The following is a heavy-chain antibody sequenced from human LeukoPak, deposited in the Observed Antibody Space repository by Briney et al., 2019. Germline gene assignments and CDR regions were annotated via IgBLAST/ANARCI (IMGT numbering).Heavy chain of an antibody. CDR1: GFTFSSHQ. CDR3: ARGGYCSGCTCYRFNAFDI. Sequence: GGSLRLSCVASGFTFSSHQKNWVRQAPGKGLEWVSYISSSGSTIYADSVKGRFVISRDNAKNSLYLQMNSLRVEDTAVYYCARGGYCSGCTCYRFNAFDIWGQGTMVTVSS. D-gene: IGHD2-15*01. J-gene: IGHJ3*02. V-gene: IGHV3-48*03. CDR2: ISSSGSTI.